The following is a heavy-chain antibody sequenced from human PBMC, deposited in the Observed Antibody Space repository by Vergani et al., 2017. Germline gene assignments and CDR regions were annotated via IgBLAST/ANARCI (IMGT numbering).Heavy chain of an antibody. J-gene: IGHJ6*02. CDR3: ARHLAYCGGDCYPYYYGMDV. CDR1: GFTFSHYS. CDR2: ISGNNDDV. V-gene: IGHV3-21*01. D-gene: IGHD2-21*02. Sequence: EVQMVESGGGLVKPGGSLRLSCVASGFTFSHYSMNWVRQAPGKGLEWVSSISGNNDDVYYADSVKGRFTISRDNAKNSLYLDMSSLRAEDTAVYYCARHLAYCGGDCYPYYYGMDVWGQGTTVTVSS.